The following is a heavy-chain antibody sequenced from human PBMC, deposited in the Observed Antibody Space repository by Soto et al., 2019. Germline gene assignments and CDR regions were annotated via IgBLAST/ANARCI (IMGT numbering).Heavy chain of an antibody. Sequence: ASVKVSCKASGYTFTSYGISWVRQAPGQGLEWMGWISAYNGNTSYAQKLKGRVTMTTDTSTSTAYMELRSLRSDDTAVYYCARVRGEYDFWSGYLNWFDPRGQGTLVTVSS. D-gene: IGHD3-3*01. CDR1: GYTFTSYG. J-gene: IGHJ5*02. CDR2: ISAYNGNT. V-gene: IGHV1-18*01. CDR3: ARVRGEYDFWSGYLNWFDP.